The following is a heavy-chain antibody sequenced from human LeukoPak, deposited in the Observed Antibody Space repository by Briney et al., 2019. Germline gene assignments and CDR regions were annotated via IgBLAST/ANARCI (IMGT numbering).Heavy chain of an antibody. Sequence: PGGSLRLSCAASGFTFSSYAMSWVRQAPGKGLEWVSAISGSGGSTYYADYVKGRFTISRDKSQNTLYLQMNSLRGEDTAVYYCAKSRQLGIAVAGNYFDYWGQGTLVTVSS. J-gene: IGHJ4*02. CDR2: ISGSGGST. D-gene: IGHD6-19*01. CDR1: GFTFSSYA. V-gene: IGHV3-23*01. CDR3: AKSRQLGIAVAGNYFDY.